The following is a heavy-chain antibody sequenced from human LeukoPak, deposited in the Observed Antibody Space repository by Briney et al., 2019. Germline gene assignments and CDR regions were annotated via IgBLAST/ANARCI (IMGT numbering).Heavy chain of an antibody. CDR2: IWYDGSNK. CDR3: ARDSDIVVVPAAMHGAFDI. CDR1: GFTFSSYG. V-gene: IGHV3-33*01. Sequence: GGSLRLSCAASGFTFSSYGMHWVRQAPGKELEWVAVIWYDGSNKYYADSVKGRFTISRDNSKNTLYLQMNSLRAEDTAVYYCARDSDIVVVPAAMHGAFDIWGQGTMVTVSS. J-gene: IGHJ3*02. D-gene: IGHD2-2*01.